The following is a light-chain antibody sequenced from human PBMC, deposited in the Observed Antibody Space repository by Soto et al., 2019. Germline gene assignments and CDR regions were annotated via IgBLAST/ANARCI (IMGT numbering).Light chain of an antibody. CDR1: SSDVGGYNY. V-gene: IGLV2-8*01. J-gene: IGLJ2*01. CDR2: EVS. Sequence: QSALTQPPSAPGSPGQSVTISCTGTSSDVGGYNYVSWYQQHPGKAPKLMISEVSKRPSGVPDRFSGSKSGNTASLTVSGLQAVDEADYYCSSFAGNNNVVFGGGTKLTVL. CDR3: SSFAGNNNVV.